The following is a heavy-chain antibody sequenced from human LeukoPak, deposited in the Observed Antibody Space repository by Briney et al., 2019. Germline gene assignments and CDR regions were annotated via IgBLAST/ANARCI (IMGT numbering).Heavy chain of an antibody. CDR3: ARTYSGYDPRAEDAFDI. CDR1: GGSFSGYY. J-gene: IGHJ3*02. V-gene: IGHV4-59*01. D-gene: IGHD5-12*01. CDR2: IYYSGST. Sequence: SETLSLTCAVYGGSFSGYYWSWIRQPPGKGLEWIGYIYYSGSTNYNPSLKSRVTISVDTSKNQFSLKLSSVTAADTAVYYCARTYSGYDPRAEDAFDIWGQGTMVTVSS.